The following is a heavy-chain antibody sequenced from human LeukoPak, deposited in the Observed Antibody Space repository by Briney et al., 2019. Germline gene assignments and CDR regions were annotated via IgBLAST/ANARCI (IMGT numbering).Heavy chain of an antibody. CDR2: LYYGGNT. D-gene: IGHD5-18*01. CDR1: GGSISSSNYY. CDR3: ATIQLWFAGTPN. Sequence: PSETLSLTCTVSGGSISSSNYYWGWIRQSPGQGLEWIGSLYYGGNTYYNPSLKSRVTISVDTSKNQFSLRLTSVTAADTAVYYCATIQLWFAGTPNWGQGTLVIVSS. J-gene: IGHJ4*02. V-gene: IGHV4-39*01.